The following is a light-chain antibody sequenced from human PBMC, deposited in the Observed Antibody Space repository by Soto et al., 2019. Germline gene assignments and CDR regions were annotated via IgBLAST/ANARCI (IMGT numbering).Light chain of an antibody. J-gene: IGKJ1*01. Sequence: AIRMTQSPSSLSASTGDRVTITCRASQGISSYLAWYQQKPGKAPKLLIYAASTLQSGVPSRFSGSGSGTDFTLKISCLQSEDFATYYCKQYYSYPRTFGQGTKVEIK. CDR3: KQYYSYPRT. CDR2: AAS. CDR1: QGISSY. V-gene: IGKV1-8*01.